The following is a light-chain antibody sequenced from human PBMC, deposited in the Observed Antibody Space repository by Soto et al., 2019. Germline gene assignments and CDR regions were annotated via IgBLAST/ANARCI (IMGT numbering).Light chain of an antibody. CDR3: QQFAGS. V-gene: IGKV3-20*01. Sequence: EIVLTQSPGTLSLSPGERATLSCRASQSVSPSSLAWYQQKPGQSPRLLIYGASSRATGIPDRFSGRGSGTDFTLTITGLEPEDFAVYYCQQFAGSFGGGTKVDIK. CDR1: QSVSPSS. J-gene: IGKJ4*02. CDR2: GAS.